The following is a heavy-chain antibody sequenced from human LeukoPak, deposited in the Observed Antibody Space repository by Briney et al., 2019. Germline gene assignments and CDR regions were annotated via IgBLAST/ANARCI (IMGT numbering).Heavy chain of an antibody. Sequence: PSETLSLTCAVYGGSFSGYYWSWIRQPPGKGLEWIGEINHSGSTNYNPSLKSRVTISVDTFKNQFSLKLSSVTAADTAVYYCARSRGYIGYAYDAFDIWGQGTMVTVSS. J-gene: IGHJ3*02. V-gene: IGHV4-34*01. D-gene: IGHD5-12*01. CDR1: GGSFSGYY. CDR2: INHSGST. CDR3: ARSRGYIGYAYDAFDI.